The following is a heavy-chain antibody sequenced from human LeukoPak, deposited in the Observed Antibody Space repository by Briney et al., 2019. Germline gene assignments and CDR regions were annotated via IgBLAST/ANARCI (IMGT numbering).Heavy chain of an antibody. CDR1: GHTLTSYY. V-gene: IGHV1-46*01. J-gene: IGHJ4*02. CDR2: IHPSGGST. CDR3: ARVFRGSGGYFDL. D-gene: IGHD3-10*01. Sequence: PSVKLSCKASGHTLTSYYMHWVRHPPRQGLEWMGIIHPSGGSTSYAQKFQGRVTMTRDTCTSTVYMELSSLRSEDTGVYCCARVFRGSGGYFDLGGQETRVTVSS.